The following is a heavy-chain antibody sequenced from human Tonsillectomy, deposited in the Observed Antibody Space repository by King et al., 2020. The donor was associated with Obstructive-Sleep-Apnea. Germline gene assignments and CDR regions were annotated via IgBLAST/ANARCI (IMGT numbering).Heavy chain of an antibody. CDR3: VRDLHWAHDI. CDR2: INFFSSHR. Sequence: VQLVESGGGLVQPGGSLRLSCEASGFIFSRFCMNWVRQAPGKGLELVSYINFFSSHRYYADSVQGRFTISRDNARNSVYLQMNSLRAEDTGVYYCVRDLHWAHDIWGQGTGVTVSS. D-gene: IGHD3-16*01. V-gene: IGHV3-48*01. CDR1: GFIFSRFC. J-gene: IGHJ3*02.